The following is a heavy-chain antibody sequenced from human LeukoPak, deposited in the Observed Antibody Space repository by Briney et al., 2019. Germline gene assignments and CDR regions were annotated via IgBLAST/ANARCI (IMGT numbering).Heavy chain of an antibody. V-gene: IGHV4-39*01. Sequence: SETLSLTCTVSGGSISSGAYYWGWIRQPPGKGLEWIGSIYFNSGSTYYNPSLKSRATLSVDTSNNQFSLELRSVTAADTAVYYCARSIAVAAPDYWGQGTLVTVSS. D-gene: IGHD6-19*01. J-gene: IGHJ4*02. CDR3: ARSIAVAAPDY. CDR1: GGSISSGAYY. CDR2: IYFNSGST.